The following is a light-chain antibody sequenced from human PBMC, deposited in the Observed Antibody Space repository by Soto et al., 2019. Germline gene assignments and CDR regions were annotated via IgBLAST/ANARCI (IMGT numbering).Light chain of an antibody. J-gene: IGKJ1*01. Sequence: EIVMTQSPDTLSMSPGEGATLSCRASQSVSSRLVWYQQKPGQAPRLLIYGASTRATGIPARFSGSGSGTKFTLTISSLQSEDFAIYYCQQYDSWPRTFGQGTKVDIK. CDR3: QQYDSWPRT. CDR2: GAS. V-gene: IGKV3-15*01. CDR1: QSVSSR.